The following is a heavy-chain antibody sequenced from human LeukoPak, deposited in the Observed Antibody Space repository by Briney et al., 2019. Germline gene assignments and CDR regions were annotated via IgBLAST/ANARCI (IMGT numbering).Heavy chain of an antibody. J-gene: IGHJ3*02. CDR1: GFTFSSFD. V-gene: IGHV3-23*01. D-gene: IGHD1-7*01. CDR2: ISGSGGST. CDR3: AKVARGTTYAFDI. Sequence: GGTLRLSCAASGFTFSSFDMSWVRQAPGEGLEWVSAISGSGGSTYNADSVKGRFTISRDNSKNTLYLQMNSLRAEDTAVYYCAKVARGTTYAFDIWGQGTMVTVSS.